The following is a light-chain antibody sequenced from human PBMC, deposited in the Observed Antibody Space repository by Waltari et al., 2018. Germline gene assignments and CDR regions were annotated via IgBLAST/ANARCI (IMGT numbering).Light chain of an antibody. CDR2: DAS. V-gene: IGKV3-11*01. J-gene: IGKJ2*01. CDR3: QQRSNWPLHT. CDR1: QSVSSY. Sequence: EIVLTQSPATLSLSPGERATLSCRASQSVSSYLAWYQQRPGQAPRLLIYDASNRANGIPARFSGSGSGTDFTITISTLEPEDFAVYYCQQRSNWPLHTFGQGTKLEIK.